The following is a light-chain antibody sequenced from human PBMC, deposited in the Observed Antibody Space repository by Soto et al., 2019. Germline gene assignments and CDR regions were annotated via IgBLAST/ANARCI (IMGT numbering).Light chain of an antibody. Sequence: EIVLTQSPGTLSLSPGERATLFCRSRQSVTNTYVAWYQKKPGQAPRLLIYDTSSRATGIPDRFSGSGSGTDFNLTISRLETEDFAVFDCQQYGTSQIIVGQGTRREIK. V-gene: IGKV3-20*01. CDR1: QSVTNTY. J-gene: IGKJ5*01. CDR2: DTS. CDR3: QQYGTSQII.